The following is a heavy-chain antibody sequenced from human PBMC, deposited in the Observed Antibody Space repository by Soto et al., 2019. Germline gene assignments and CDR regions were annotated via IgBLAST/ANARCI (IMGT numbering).Heavy chain of an antibody. V-gene: IGHV4-39*07. CDR2: IYYSGST. Sequence: PSETLSLTCTVSGGSISSSSYYWGWIRQPPGKGLEWIGSIYYSGSTNYNPSLKSRVTISVDTSKNQFSLKLSSVTAADTAVYYCARGNSGWLEFFDYWGQGTLVTVSS. CDR3: ARGNSGWLEFFDY. CDR1: GGSISSSSYY. J-gene: IGHJ4*02. D-gene: IGHD6-19*01.